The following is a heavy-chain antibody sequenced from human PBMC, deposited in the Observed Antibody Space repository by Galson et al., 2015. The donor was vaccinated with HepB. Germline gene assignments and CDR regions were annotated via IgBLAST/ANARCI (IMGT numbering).Heavy chain of an antibody. Sequence: TLSLTCSVSGGSISSGDYSWSWIRQHPGKGLEWIGYISYRGSTYYNPSLKSRVTISVDTSRSQFSLKLSSVTAADTAVYYCARRVYSYNSGYFNSWGQGTLVTVSS. CDR3: ARRVYSYNSGYFNS. D-gene: IGHD5-18*01. CDR2: ISYRGST. J-gene: IGHJ4*02. CDR1: GGSISSGDYS. V-gene: IGHV4-31*03.